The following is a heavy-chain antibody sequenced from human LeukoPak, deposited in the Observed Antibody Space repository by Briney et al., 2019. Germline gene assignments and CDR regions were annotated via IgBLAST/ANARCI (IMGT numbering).Heavy chain of an antibody. Sequence: ASVKVSCKASGYTFTSYAMNWVRQAPGQGLEWMGWINTNTGNPTYAQGFTGRFVFSLDTSVSTAYLQISSLKAEDTAVYYCARDNSSGWYIDVYWFDPWGQGTLVTVSS. J-gene: IGHJ5*02. CDR3: ARDNSSGWYIDVYWFDP. CDR2: INTNTGNP. V-gene: IGHV7-4-1*02. D-gene: IGHD6-19*01. CDR1: GYTFTSYA.